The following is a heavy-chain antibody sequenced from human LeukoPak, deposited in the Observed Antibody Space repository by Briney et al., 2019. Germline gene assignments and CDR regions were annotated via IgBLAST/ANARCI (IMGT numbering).Heavy chain of an antibody. J-gene: IGHJ6*02. D-gene: IGHD6-13*01. CDR1: GGSISSYY. CDR3: ARDESSSFNGMDV. CDR2: IYYSGST. V-gene: IGHV4-59*01. Sequence: SETLSLTCTVSGGSISSYYWSWIRQPPGKGLEWIGYIYYSGSTNYNPSLKSRVTISVDTSKNQFSLKLSSVTAADTAVYYCARDESSSFNGMDVWGQGTTVTVSS.